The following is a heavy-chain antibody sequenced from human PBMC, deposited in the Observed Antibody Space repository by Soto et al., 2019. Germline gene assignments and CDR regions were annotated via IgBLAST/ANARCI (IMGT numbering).Heavy chain of an antibody. CDR1: GDSMTTHY. CDR3: TKGAGPPWFDP. CDR2: VHAREKA. J-gene: IGHJ5*02. V-gene: IGHV4-4*07. Sequence: LSLTCTVSGDSMTTHYWSWVRQPAGKGLEWIGRVHAREKADYSPSLKSRVTMSMDTSKNRFSLKLNSVTAADTAVYYCTKGAGPPWFDPWGQGTLVTVS.